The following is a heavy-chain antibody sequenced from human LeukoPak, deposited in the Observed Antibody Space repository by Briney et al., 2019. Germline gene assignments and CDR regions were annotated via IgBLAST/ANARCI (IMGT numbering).Heavy chain of an antibody. CDR1: KFTFSSYG. CDR3: ARDLPGES. V-gene: IGHV3-30*03. CDR2: ISYDGAKI. D-gene: IGHD2-21*01. J-gene: IGHJ4*02. Sequence: GGSLRLSCAASKFTFSSYGMYWVRQAPGKGLEWVAVISYDGAKIYYAESVKGRFIISRDNSENTLYLQMNSLRAEDTAMYYCARDLPGESWGQGTLVTVSS.